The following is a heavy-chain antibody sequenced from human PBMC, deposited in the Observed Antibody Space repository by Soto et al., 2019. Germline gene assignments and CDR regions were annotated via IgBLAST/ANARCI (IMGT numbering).Heavy chain of an antibody. Sequence: LRLSCAASGFTFSSYGMHWVRQAPGKGLEWVAVIWYDGSNKYYADSVKGRFTISRDNSKNTLYLQMNSLRAEDTAVYYCARDLRKGLNWFDPWGQGTPVTFSS. CDR3: ARDLRKGLNWFDP. V-gene: IGHV3-33*01. CDR1: GFTFSSYG. CDR2: IWYDGSNK. J-gene: IGHJ5*02.